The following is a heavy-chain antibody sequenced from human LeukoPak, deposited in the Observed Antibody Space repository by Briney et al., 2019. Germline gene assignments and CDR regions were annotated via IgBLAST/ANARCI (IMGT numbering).Heavy chain of an antibody. CDR2: ISSSGSTI. Sequence: PGRSLRLSCAASGFTFSSYEMNWVRQAPGKGMEWDSYISSSGSTIYYTDSVKGRFNISRDNAKNSLYLQMNSLRAEDTAVYYCAELGITMIGGVWGKGTTVTISS. CDR3: AELGITMIGGV. J-gene: IGHJ6*04. D-gene: IGHD3-10*02. CDR1: GFTFSSYE. V-gene: IGHV3-48*03.